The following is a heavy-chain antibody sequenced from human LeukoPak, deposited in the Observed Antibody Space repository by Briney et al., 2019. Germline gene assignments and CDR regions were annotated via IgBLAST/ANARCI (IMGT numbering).Heavy chain of an antibody. CDR3: AKALIVLPRYYYGMDV. D-gene: IGHD2/OR15-2a*01. CDR2: ISGSGGST. V-gene: IGHV3-23*01. J-gene: IGHJ6*02. Sequence: HPGGSLRLSCAASGFTFSSYAMSWVRQAPGKGLEWVSGISGSGGSTYYADSVKGRFTISRDNSKNTLYPQMNSLRAEDTAVYYCAKALIVLPRYYYGMDVWGQGTTVTVSS. CDR1: GFTFSSYA.